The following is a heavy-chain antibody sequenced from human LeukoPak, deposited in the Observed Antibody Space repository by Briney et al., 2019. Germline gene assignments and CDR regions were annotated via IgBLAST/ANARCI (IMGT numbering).Heavy chain of an antibody. V-gene: IGHV3-23*01. Sequence: PGGSLRLSCAASGFTFSNYAMSWVRQAPGKGLEWVSSIGSGGGGIQYADSVQGRFTISRDNSKNTLYLQMNSLRAEDMAVYYCAKYLCSTTNCSRDFHHWGQGTLVTVSS. CDR2: IGSGGGGI. CDR1: GFTFSNYA. D-gene: IGHD2-2*01. CDR3: AKYLCSTTNCSRDFHH. J-gene: IGHJ1*01.